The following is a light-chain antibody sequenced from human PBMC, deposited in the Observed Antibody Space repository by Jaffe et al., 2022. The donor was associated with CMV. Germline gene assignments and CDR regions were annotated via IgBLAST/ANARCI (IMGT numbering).Light chain of an antibody. CDR3: QQSYSRT. CDR2: AAS. Sequence: DIQMTQSPSSQSASVGDRVTITCRASQSISSYLNWYQQKPGKAPKLLIYAASSLQSGVPSRFSGSGSGTHFTLTISSLQPEDFATYYCQQSYSRTFGQGTKVELK. CDR1: QSISSY. V-gene: IGKV1-39*01. J-gene: IGKJ1*01.